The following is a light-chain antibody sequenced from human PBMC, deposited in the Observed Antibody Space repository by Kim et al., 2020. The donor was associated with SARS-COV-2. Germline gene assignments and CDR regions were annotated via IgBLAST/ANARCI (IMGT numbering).Light chain of an antibody. V-gene: IGLV2-14*03. CDR3: TSYASSGSWV. CDR1: SDDVGGYNW. J-gene: IGLJ3*02. Sequence: QSALTQPASVSGSPGQSITISCTGTSDDVGGYNWVSWYQQHPGKAPHLIIYDVTKRPSGVSDRFSGSKFGNTASLTVSGLQGEDEAVYFCTSYASSGSWVFGGGTQLTVL. CDR2: DVT.